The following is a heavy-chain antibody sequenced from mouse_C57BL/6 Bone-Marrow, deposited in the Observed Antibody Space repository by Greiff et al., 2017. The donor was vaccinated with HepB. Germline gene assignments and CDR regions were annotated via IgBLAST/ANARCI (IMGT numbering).Heavy chain of an antibody. V-gene: IGHV1-78*01. Sequence: QVQLKESDAELVKPGASVKISCKASGYTFTGYTIHWVKQRPEQGLEWIGYIYPRDGSTKYNEKFKGKATLTAYKSSSTAYMQLNSLTSEDSAVYYCARYDYGSFDYWGQGTTLTVSS. CDR2: IYPRDGST. J-gene: IGHJ2*01. CDR3: ARYDYGSFDY. CDR1: GYTFTGYT. D-gene: IGHD1-1*01.